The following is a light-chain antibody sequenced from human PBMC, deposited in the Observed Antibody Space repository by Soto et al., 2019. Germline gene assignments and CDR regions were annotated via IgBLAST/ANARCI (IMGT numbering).Light chain of an antibody. V-gene: IGKV3D-20*01. CDR3: HQYGNSRYT. CDR2: DAV. CDR1: QRVDNNY. Sequence: EIVLTQSPGALSLSPGERATLSCGASQRVDNNYVAWYQQKPGLAPRLLIYDAVNRTTGIPDRFSGGGSGTHFTLTIRSLEPEDVAVYYCHQYGNSRYTFGQGTKVQIK. J-gene: IGKJ2*01.